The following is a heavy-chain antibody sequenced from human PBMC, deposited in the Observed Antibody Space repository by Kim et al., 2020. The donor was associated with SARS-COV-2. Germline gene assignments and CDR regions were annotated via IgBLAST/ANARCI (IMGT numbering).Heavy chain of an antibody. J-gene: IGHJ4*02. CDR3: ARRSESGWHNFDY. V-gene: IGHV4-39*01. Sequence: SETLSLTCTVSGGSISSSSYYWGWIRQPPGKGLEWIGSIYYSGSTYYNPSLKSRVTISVDTSKNQFSLKLSSVTAADTAVYYCARRSESGWHNFDYWGQGTLVTASS. D-gene: IGHD6-19*01. CDR1: GGSISSSSYY. CDR2: IYYSGST.